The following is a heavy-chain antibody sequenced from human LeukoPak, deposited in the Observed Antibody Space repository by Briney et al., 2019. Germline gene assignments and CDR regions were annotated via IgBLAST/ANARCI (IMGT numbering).Heavy chain of an antibody. D-gene: IGHD3-22*01. V-gene: IGHV3-48*03. J-gene: IGHJ6*02. CDR2: ISSSGSTI. CDR3: AIDCPCGSGYLDYYYGMDV. CDR1: GFTFSSYE. Sequence: GGSLRLSCAASGFTFSSYEMNWVRQAPGKGPEWVSYISSSGSTIYYADSVKGRFTISRDNAKNSLYLQMNSLRAEDTAVYYCAIDCPCGSGYLDYYYGMDVWGQGTTVTVSS.